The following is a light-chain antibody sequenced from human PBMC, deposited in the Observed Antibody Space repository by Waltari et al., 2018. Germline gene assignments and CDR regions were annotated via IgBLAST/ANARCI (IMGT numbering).Light chain of an antibody. J-gene: IGKJ1*01. CDR1: QTVTTF. V-gene: IGKV1-39*01. CDR3: KQSYSNPWT. Sequence: DIQMTQSPSSLSASVGDRVSITCRASQTVTTFLNWYQQKPGKAPQVLIFAASSLQSGVPSSFSGRVSGKEFNLSISSLQPYDFATYFCKQSYSNPWTLGQGTKVEIK. CDR2: AAS.